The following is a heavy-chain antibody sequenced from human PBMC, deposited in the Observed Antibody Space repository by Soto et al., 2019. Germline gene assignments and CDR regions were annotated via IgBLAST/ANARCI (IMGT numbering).Heavy chain of an antibody. Sequence: GGSLRLSCAASGFTFSNYAMTWVRQAPGKGLEWVSTITSGGNTYFGDTVKGRFTISRDNSKSTLYLQMNSLRAEDTAVYYCAKTDKFNSQSSGWANRFDYWGQGTLVTVSS. J-gene: IGHJ4*02. V-gene: IGHV3-23*01. D-gene: IGHD6-19*01. CDR1: GFTFSNYA. CDR3: AKTDKFNSQSSGWANRFDY. CDR2: ITSGGNT.